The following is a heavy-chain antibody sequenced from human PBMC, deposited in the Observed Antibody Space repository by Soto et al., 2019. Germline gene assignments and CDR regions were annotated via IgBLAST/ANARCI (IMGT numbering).Heavy chain of an antibody. J-gene: IGHJ6*02. CDR3: ARALWSGYRSTHYYYYYYGMDV. CDR1: GFTFSSYD. D-gene: IGHD3-3*01. V-gene: IGHV3-13*01. CDR2: IGTAGDT. Sequence: PGGSLRLSCAASGFTFSSYDMHWVRQATGKGLEWVSAIGTAGDTYYPGSVKGRFTISRENAKNSLYLQMNSLRAEDTAVYYCARALWSGYRSTHYYYYYYGMDVWGQGTTVTVSS.